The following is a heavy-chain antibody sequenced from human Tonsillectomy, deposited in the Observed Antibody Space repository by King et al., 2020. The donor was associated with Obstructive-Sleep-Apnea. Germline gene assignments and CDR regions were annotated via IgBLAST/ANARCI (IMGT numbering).Heavy chain of an antibody. CDR2: ISSSSSYI. Sequence: VQLVESGGGLVKPGGSLRLSCAASGFTFSSYSMNWVRQAPGKGLEWVSSISSSSSYIYYADSVKGRFTISRDNAKNSLYLQMNSLRAEDTAVYYCARELGGSGRMFAYYGMDVWGQGTTVTVSS. D-gene: IGHD3-10*01. J-gene: IGHJ6*02. CDR3: ARELGGSGRMFAYYGMDV. CDR1: GFTFSSYS. V-gene: IGHV3-21*01.